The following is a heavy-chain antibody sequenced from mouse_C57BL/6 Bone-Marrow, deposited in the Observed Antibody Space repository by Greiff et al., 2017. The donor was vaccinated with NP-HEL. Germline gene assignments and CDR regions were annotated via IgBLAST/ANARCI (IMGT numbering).Heavy chain of an antibody. CDR1: GYTFTDYY. V-gene: IGHV1-76*01. J-gene: IGHJ1*03. CDR3: ARVDGNSWYFDV. D-gene: IGHD2-1*01. CDR2: IYPGSGNT. Sequence: VQLQQSGAELVRPGASVKLSCKASGYTFTDYYINWVKQRPGQGLEWIARIYPGSGNTYYNEKFKGKATLTAEKSSSTAYMQLSSLTSEDSAVYFCARVDGNSWYFDVWGTGTTVTVSS.